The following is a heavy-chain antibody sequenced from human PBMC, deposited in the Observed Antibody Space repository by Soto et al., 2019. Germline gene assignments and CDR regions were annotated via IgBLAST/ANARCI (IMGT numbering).Heavy chain of an antibody. D-gene: IGHD2-21*02. CDR2: IYWDDDK. Sequence: QITLKESGPTLVKPTQTLTLTCTFSGFSLSTIGVGVGWIRQPPGKALEWLALIYWDDDKRYSPSLKSRLTVTKDTSKNQVFLTMTNMDPVDTATYYCGQSRCGGDCLQSYSSHSYYGLDVWGQGTTVTVSS. CDR3: GQSRCGGDCLQSYSSHSYYGLDV. V-gene: IGHV2-5*02. J-gene: IGHJ6*02. CDR1: GFSLSTIGVG.